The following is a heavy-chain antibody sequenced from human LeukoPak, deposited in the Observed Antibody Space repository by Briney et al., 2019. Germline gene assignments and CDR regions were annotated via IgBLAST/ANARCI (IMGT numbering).Heavy chain of an antibody. V-gene: IGHV4-4*07. CDR1: GGSISSYY. J-gene: IGHJ6*03. D-gene: IGHD5-12*01. Sequence: SETLSLTCTVSGGSISSYYWSWIRQPAGKGLEWIGRIYTSGSTNYNPSLKSRVTMSIDTSKNQFSLKLSSVTAADTAVYYCAREHSGYDSYYYYYMDVWGKGTTVTVSS. CDR3: AREHSGYDSYYYYYMDV. CDR2: IYTSGST.